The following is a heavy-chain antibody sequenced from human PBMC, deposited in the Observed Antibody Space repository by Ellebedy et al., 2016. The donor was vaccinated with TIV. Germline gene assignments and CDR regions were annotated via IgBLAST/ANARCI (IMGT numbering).Heavy chain of an antibody. CDR2: INYSGTT. D-gene: IGHD3-10*01. CDR3: ARDPDFYGSGSYYSPNWFAL. CDR1: GGSINRSTYY. J-gene: IGHJ5*02. V-gene: IGHV4-39*07. Sequence: SETLSLTXNVSGGSINRSTYYWTWIRQSPGKGLEWIGCINYSGTTYYNPSLKSRVTISVDTSKNQFSLQLSSVTAADTAVYYCARDPDFYGSGSYYSPNWFALWGQGTLVIVSS.